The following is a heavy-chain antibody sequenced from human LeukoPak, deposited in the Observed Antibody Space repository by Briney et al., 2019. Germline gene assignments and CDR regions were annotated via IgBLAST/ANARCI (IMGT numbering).Heavy chain of an antibody. J-gene: IGHJ3*02. Sequence: SETLSLTCTVSGGSISSYYWSWIRQPAGKGLEWIGRIYTSGSTNYNPSLKSRVPMSVDTSKNQFSLKLSSVTAADTAVYYCAREYLVGAISDAFDIWGQGTMVTVSS. CDR3: AREYLVGAISDAFDI. CDR1: GGSISSYY. V-gene: IGHV4-4*07. D-gene: IGHD1-26*01. CDR2: IYTSGST.